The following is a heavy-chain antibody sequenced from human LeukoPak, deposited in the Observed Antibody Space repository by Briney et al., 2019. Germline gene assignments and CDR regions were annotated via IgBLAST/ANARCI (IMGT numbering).Heavy chain of an antibody. CDR3: AKDVGSSGLLDY. J-gene: IGHJ4*02. CDR2: ISWDGGST. Sequence: GGSLRLSCAASGFTFDDYAMHWVRQAPGKGLEWVSLISWDGGSTYYADSVKGRFTISRDNSKNSLYLQMNSLRAEDTALYYCAKDVGSSGLLDYWGQGTLVTVSS. V-gene: IGHV3-43D*03. D-gene: IGHD6-19*01. CDR1: GFTFDDYA.